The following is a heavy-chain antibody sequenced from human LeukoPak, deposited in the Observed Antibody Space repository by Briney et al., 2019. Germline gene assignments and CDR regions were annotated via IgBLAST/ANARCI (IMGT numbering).Heavy chain of an antibody. CDR1: GGSISSYY. CDR2: IYYSGST. V-gene: IGHV4-59*01. CDR3: ARTAWGLYFDY. Sequence: SETLSLTWTVSGGSISSYYWSWIRQPPGKGLEWIGYIYYSGSTNYNPSLKSRVTISVDTSKNQFSLKLSSVTAADTAVYYCARTAWGLYFDYWGQGTLVTVSS. J-gene: IGHJ4*02. D-gene: IGHD7-27*01.